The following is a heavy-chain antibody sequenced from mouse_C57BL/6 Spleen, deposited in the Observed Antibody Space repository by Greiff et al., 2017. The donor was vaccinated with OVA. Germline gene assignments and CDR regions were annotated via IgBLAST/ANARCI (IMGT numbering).Heavy chain of an antibody. Sequence: VQVVESGAELVKPGASVKLSCKASGYAFSSYWMNWVKQRPGQGLEWIGEIYHGAGDTNYNGKFKGQATLTGEKSYNTASLELSSLTSEDSAVDFCARLGYDYGDGYLDYWGQGTTLTVSS. V-gene: IGHV1-80*01. D-gene: IGHD2-4*01. CDR2: IYHGAGDT. CDR1: GYAFSSYW. J-gene: IGHJ2*01. CDR3: ARLGYDYGDGYLDY.